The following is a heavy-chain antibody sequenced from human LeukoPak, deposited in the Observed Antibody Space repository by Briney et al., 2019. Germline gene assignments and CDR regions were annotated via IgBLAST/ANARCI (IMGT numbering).Heavy chain of an antibody. CDR2: INHSGST. Sequence: SETLSLTCAVYGGSLSGYYWSWIRQPPGKGLEWIGEINHSGSTNYNPSLKSRVTISGDTSKNQFSLKLSSVTAADTAVYFCARAGYSYVINDWSRTGLGAYPTKYYYHMDVWGKGTTVTVSS. J-gene: IGHJ6*03. CDR1: GGSLSGYY. CDR3: ARAGYSYVINDWSRTGLGAYPTKYYYHMDV. V-gene: IGHV4-34*01. D-gene: IGHD5-18*01.